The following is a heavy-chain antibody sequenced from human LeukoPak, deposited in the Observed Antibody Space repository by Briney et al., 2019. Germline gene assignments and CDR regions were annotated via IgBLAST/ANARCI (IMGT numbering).Heavy chain of an antibody. CDR1: GFTFSSYS. J-gene: IGHJ4*02. CDR3: ARRIEY. Sequence: GGSLRLSCAASGFTFSSYSMNWVRQAPGKGLEWVSYIHNGSSIIYYADSVKGRFTISRDNAKNSMYLQMDSLTAEDTAVYYCARRIEYWGQGTLVTVSS. V-gene: IGHV3-48*01. CDR2: IHNGSSII.